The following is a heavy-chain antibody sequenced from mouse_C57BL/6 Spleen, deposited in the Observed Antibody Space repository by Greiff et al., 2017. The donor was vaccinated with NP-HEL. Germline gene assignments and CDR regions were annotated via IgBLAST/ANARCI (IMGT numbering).Heavy chain of an antibody. D-gene: IGHD1-1*01. J-gene: IGHJ2*01. Sequence: VQLQQPGAELVRPGSSVKLSCKASGYTFTSYWMDWVKQRPGQGLEWIGNIYPSDSETHYNQKFKDKATLTVDKSSSTAYMQLSSLTSEDSAVYYCARSEGIYYYGSSSDYWGQGTTLTVSS. CDR3: ARSEGIYYYGSSSDY. CDR1: GYTFTSYW. CDR2: IYPSDSET. V-gene: IGHV1-61*01.